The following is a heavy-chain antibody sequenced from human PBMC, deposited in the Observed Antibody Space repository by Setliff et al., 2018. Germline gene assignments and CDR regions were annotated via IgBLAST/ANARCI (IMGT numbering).Heavy chain of an antibody. CDR1: GYTFTSHY. D-gene: IGHD3-22*01. V-gene: IGHV1-46*01. Sequence: GPSVKVSCKASGYTFTSHYMHWVRQAPGLGLERMGTINPSSGRTSYAQKFQGRVTMTRDTSTSTVYMDMSSLRSEDTAVYYCARDVFPYHYEGAFDIWGQGTMVTVSS. CDR3: ARDVFPYHYEGAFDI. J-gene: IGHJ3*02. CDR2: INPSSGRT.